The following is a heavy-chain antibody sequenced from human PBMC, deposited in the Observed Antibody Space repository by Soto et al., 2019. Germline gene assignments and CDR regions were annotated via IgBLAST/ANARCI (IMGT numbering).Heavy chain of an antibody. CDR1: GGSISSYY. D-gene: IGHD1-26*01. Sequence: QVQLQESGPGLVKPSETLSLTCTVSGGSISSYYWSWIRQPPGKGLEWIGYIYYSGSTNYNPSLKSRVTISVDTSKNQFSLKLSSVTAADTAVYYCARASDGGDWFDPWGQGTLVTVSS. J-gene: IGHJ5*02. V-gene: IGHV4-59*01. CDR2: IYYSGST. CDR3: ARASDGGDWFDP.